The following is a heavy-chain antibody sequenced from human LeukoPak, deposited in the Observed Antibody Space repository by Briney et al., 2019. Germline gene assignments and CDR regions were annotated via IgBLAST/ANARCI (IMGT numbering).Heavy chain of an antibody. Sequence: GGSLRLSCAASGFTFSRNAMSWVRQAPGKGLEWVSAISGSGGSTYYADSVKGRFTISRDNSKDTLNLQMNSLRADDTAVYYCAKDTTPGGYMDVWGKGTTVIVSS. CDR1: GFTFSRNA. D-gene: IGHD1-14*01. CDR3: AKDTTPGGYMDV. J-gene: IGHJ6*03. V-gene: IGHV3-23*01. CDR2: ISGSGGST.